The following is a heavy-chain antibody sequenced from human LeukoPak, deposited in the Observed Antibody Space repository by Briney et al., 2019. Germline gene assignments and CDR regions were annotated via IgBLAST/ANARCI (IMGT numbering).Heavy chain of an antibody. CDR3: ATHAAKANNWFDP. CDR1: GGTFSSYA. Sequence: SVKVSCKASGGTFSSYAINWVRQAPGQGLEWMGRIIPIFGTTNYAQRFQGRVTITTDESTSTAYMELSSLRSEDTAVYYCATHAAKANNWFDPWGQETLVTVSS. V-gene: IGHV1-69*05. D-gene: IGHD5-18*01. J-gene: IGHJ5*02. CDR2: IIPIFGTT.